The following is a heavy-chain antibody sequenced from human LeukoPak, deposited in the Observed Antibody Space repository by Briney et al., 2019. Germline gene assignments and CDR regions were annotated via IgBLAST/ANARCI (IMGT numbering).Heavy chain of an antibody. J-gene: IGHJ6*03. CDR1: GGSISSSSYY. CDR2: IYYSGST. Sequence: PSETLSLTCTVSGGSISSSSYYWGWIRQPPGKGLEWIGSIYYSGSTYYNPSLKSRVTISVDTSKNQFSLKLSSVTAADTAVYYCARLGDSSGWLGYFYYYMDVWGKGTTVTISS. CDR3: ARLGDSSGWLGYFYYYMDV. V-gene: IGHV4-39*01. D-gene: IGHD6-19*01.